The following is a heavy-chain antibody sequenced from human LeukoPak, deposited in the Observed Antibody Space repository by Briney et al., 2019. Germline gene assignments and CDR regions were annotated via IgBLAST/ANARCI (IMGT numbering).Heavy chain of an antibody. Sequence: GGSLRLSCAASGFTFSNYAMNWVRQAPGKGLEWVAVLIGSSGATDYADSVKGRFTISRDNSKNTLFLQMNSLRAEDTAIYYCAKGAYVYIEIAYFDYWGQGALVTVSS. CDR2: LIGSSGAT. D-gene: IGHD5-12*01. CDR1: GFTFSNYA. V-gene: IGHV3-23*01. J-gene: IGHJ4*02. CDR3: AKGAYVYIEIAYFDY.